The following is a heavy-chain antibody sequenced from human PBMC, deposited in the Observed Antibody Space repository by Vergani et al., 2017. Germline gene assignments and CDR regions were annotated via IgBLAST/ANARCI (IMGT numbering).Heavy chain of an antibody. D-gene: IGHD3-22*01. Sequence: QMQLVQSGPEVKKPGTSVKVSCKASGFTFTSSAVQWVRQARGQRLEWIGWIVVGSGNTNYAQKFQERVTITRDMSTSTAYMELSSLRSEDTAVYYCAADYYDSSGYFDAFDIWGQGTMVTVSS. CDR2: IVVGSGNT. CDR3: AADYYDSSGYFDAFDI. CDR1: GFTFTSSA. J-gene: IGHJ3*02. V-gene: IGHV1-58*01.